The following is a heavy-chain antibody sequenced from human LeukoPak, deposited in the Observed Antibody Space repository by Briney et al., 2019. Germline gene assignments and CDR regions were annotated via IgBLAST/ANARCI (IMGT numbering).Heavy chain of an antibody. J-gene: IGHJ3*01. V-gene: IGHV3-53*01. Sequence: PGGSLRLSCAASGFTVSSNYMSWVRQAPGKGLEWVSVLSSGGTTYYADSVKGRFTISRDTYKNTLYLQMNSLRAEDTAIYYCARGGDIVGATRSAFDFWGQGTMVTVSS. CDR3: ARGGDIVGATRSAFDF. CDR1: GFTVSSNY. CDR2: LSSGGTT. D-gene: IGHD1-26*01.